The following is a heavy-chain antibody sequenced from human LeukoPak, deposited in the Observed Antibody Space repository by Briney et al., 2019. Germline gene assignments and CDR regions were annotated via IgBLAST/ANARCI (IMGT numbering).Heavy chain of an antibody. Sequence: ASVKVSCKASGGTFSSYAISWVRQAPGQGLEWMGGIIPIFGTANYAQKFQGRVAFTADESTSTAYMELSSLRSEDTALYYCARKLRLGGNWFDPWGQGTLVTVSS. CDR2: IIPIFGTA. CDR1: GGTFSSYA. V-gene: IGHV1-69*13. CDR3: ARKLRLGGNWFDP. J-gene: IGHJ5*02. D-gene: IGHD3-16*01.